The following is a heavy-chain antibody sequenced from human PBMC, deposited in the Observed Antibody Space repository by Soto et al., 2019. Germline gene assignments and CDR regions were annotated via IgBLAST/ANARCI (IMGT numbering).Heavy chain of an antibody. V-gene: IGHV3-21*06. CDR3: ARESEDLTSNFDY. CDR1: GFTFARYS. CDR2: TSSTSNYI. J-gene: IGHJ4*02. Sequence: GGSLRLSCAAAGFTFARYSMNWSRQPPGNGLEWASSTSSTSNYIYYGDSMKGRFTISRDNAKNSLYLEMNSLRAEATAVYYCARESEDLTSNFDYWGQGTLVTVSS.